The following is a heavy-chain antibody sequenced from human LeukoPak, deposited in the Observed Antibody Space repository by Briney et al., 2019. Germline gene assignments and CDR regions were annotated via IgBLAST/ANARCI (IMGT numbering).Heavy chain of an antibody. V-gene: IGHV1-18*01. CDR3: ARIRITIFGVVIRHNWFDP. D-gene: IGHD3-3*01. Sequence: ASVKVSCKASGYTLTSYGISWVRQAPGQGLEWMGWISAYNGNTNYAQKLQGRVTMTTDTSTSTAYMELRSLRSDDTAVYYCARIRITIFGVVIRHNWFDPWGQGTLVTVSS. CDR2: ISAYNGNT. J-gene: IGHJ5*02. CDR1: GYTLTSYG.